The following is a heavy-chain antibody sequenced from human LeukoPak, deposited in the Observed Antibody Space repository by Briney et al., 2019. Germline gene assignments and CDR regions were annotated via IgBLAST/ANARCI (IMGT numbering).Heavy chain of an antibody. V-gene: IGHV3-48*04. CDR1: AFTFSTYS. CDR2: ISSSSRTI. Sequence: PGGSLRLSCAASAFTFSTYSVDWVRQAPGKGLEWRSYISSSSRTIYYADSVKGRFTISRDSAKNSVYLQMNSLRAEDTAVYYCARGWSSGYTKDYWGQGTLVTVSS. J-gene: IGHJ4*02. CDR3: ARGWSSGYTKDY. D-gene: IGHD3-22*01.